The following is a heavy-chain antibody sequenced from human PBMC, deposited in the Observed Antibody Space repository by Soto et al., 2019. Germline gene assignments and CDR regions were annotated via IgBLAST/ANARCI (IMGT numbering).Heavy chain of an antibody. CDR3: ARGQEGIVATH. Sequence: QVPLQQWGAGLLKPSETLSLTCAVNGGSLSGYYWSWIRQPPGKGLEWIGEIKDGGSTNYSPSLRGRVTISADTSKNQFSLRLNSVTAADTAVYFCARGQEGIVATHWDQGTLVTVSS. V-gene: IGHV4-34*01. J-gene: IGHJ4*02. D-gene: IGHD5-12*01. CDR1: GGSLSGYY. CDR2: IKDGGST.